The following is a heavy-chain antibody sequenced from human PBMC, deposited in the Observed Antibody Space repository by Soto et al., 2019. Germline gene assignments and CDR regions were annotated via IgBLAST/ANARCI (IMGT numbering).Heavy chain of an antibody. CDR3: VHRHRQYSWNYVYFAF. Sequence: SGPTLVNPTQTLTLTCTLSGFSLSTGGVGVGWIRQPPGKALEWLALIYWDDDNRYSPSLKSRLTIIKDTSKNQVVLIMTNVDPVDTATYYCVHRHRQYSWNYVYFAFWGQGSLVTVSS. D-gene: IGHD1-7*01. CDR2: IYWDDDN. J-gene: IGHJ4*02. V-gene: IGHV2-5*02. CDR1: GFSLSTGGVG.